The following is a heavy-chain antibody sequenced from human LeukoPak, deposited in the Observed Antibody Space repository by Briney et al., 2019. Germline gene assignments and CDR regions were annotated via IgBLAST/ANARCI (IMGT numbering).Heavy chain of an antibody. CDR2: ISGSGGST. CDR1: GFTFSSYA. CDR3: AKRVQLWPGYFDL. Sequence: PGGSLRLSCAASGFTFSSYAMSWVRQVPGKGLEWVSAISGSGGSTYYADSVKGRFTISRDNSKNTLYLQMNSLRAEDTAVYYCAKRVQLWPGYFDLWGRGTLVTVSS. D-gene: IGHD5-18*01. J-gene: IGHJ2*01. V-gene: IGHV3-23*01.